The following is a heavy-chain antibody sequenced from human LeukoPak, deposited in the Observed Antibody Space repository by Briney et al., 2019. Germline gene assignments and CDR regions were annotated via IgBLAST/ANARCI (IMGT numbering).Heavy chain of an antibody. CDR1: GFTSSSYW. CDR3: VRGRGSYGWFDP. J-gene: IGHJ5*02. Sequence: GGSLRLSCAASGFTSSSYWMHWVRQAPGKGLVWVSRISGDGTARNYADSVKGRFTISRDDAKNTVDLQMNSLRGEDTAVYYCVRGRGSYGWFDPWGQGTLVTVSS. V-gene: IGHV3-74*01. D-gene: IGHD3-10*01. CDR2: ISGDGTAR.